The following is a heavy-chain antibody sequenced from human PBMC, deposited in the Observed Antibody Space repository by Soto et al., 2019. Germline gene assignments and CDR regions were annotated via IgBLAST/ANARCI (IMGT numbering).Heavy chain of an antibody. CDR2: IIPIFGTA. J-gene: IGHJ3*02. CDR1: GGTFSIYA. Sequence: SVKVSCKASGGTFSIYAISCVLQSPLRWLDWMGGIIPIFGTANYAQKFQGRVTITADKSTSTAYMELSSLRSEDTAVYYCARDSPPGIAAAGTRDDAFDIWGQGTMVTVS. V-gene: IGHV1-69*06. D-gene: IGHD6-13*01. CDR3: ARDSPPGIAAAGTRDDAFDI.